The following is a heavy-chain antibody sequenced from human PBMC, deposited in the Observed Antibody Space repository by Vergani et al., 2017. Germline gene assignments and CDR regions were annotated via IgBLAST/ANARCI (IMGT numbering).Heavy chain of an antibody. CDR1: GFTFSTYA. D-gene: IGHD1-26*01. Sequence: EVQLLESGGSLKQPGGSVRLSCAASGFTFSTYAMHWVRQAPGKGLEWVSALTGGGGSNYYADSFKGCFIISRDNSRDTLYLQMNSLRHEDTATYYCVKDAGSYENFFDSWGQGTLVTVSS. J-gene: IGHJ4*02. V-gene: IGHV3-23*01. CDR3: VKDAGSYENFFDS. CDR2: LTGGGGSN.